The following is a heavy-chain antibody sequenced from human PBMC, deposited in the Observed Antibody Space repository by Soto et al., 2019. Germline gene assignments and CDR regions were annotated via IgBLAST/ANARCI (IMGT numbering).Heavy chain of an antibody. D-gene: IGHD3-10*01. V-gene: IGHV1-8*01. CDR2: MNPNRGNT. J-gene: IGHJ4*02. Sequence: QVQLVQSGAEVEKPWASVKVFCKASGYTFTSFDYNWVRQATGQGLEWMGWMNPNRGNTGYVQKFQGRVTMTRNTSISTAYMELSSLRPEDTAVYYCAKGPGDLSFEYWGQGTLVTVSS. CDR3: AKGPGDLSFEY. CDR1: GYTFTSFD.